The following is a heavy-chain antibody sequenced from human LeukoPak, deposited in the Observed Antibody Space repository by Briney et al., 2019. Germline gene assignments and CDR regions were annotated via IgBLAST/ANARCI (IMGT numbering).Heavy chain of an antibody. V-gene: IGHV3-20*01. Sequence: PGGSLRLSCAASGFTFDDYGMSWVRQAPGKGLEWVSGINWNGGSTGYADSVKGRFTISRDNAKKSLYLQMNSLRAEDTALYHCARDLYYGSGTHNWFDPWGQGTLVTVSS. D-gene: IGHD3-10*01. CDR1: GFTFDDYG. CDR3: ARDLYYGSGTHNWFDP. CDR2: INWNGGST. J-gene: IGHJ5*02.